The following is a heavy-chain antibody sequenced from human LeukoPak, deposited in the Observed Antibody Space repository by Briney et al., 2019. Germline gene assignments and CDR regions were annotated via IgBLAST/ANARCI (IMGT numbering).Heavy chain of an antibody. J-gene: IGHJ4*02. CDR2: TYYRSKWYN. D-gene: IGHD6-19*01. Sequence: SQTLSLTCAISGDSFSNNSAAWSWIRQSPSRGLEWLGRTYYRSKWYNDYAVSVKSRITINPDTSKNQFSLQVNSVTPEDTAVYYCARAPTPIIAVAGSFDYWGQGTLVTVSS. V-gene: IGHV6-1*01. CDR3: ARAPTPIIAVAGSFDY. CDR1: GDSFSNNSAA.